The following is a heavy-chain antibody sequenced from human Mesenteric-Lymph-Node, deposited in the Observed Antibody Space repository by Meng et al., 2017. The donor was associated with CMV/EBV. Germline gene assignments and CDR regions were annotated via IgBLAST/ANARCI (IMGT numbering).Heavy chain of an antibody. J-gene: IGHJ5*02. V-gene: IGHV4-61*01. CDR3: VGLIAGHSGRGP. CDR1: GGSVSSGYYH. Sequence: GSLRLSCIVSGGSVSSGYYHWNWIRQPPGKGLEWLGQTVDGARNNYNPSLQSRLTISLDTSKNQFSLNLNSVTAADTAVYYCVGLIAGHSGRGPWGQGTLVTVSS. D-gene: IGHD5-12*01. CDR2: TVDGARN.